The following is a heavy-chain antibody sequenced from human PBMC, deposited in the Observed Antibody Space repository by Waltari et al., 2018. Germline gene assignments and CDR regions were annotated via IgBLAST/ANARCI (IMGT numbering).Heavy chain of an antibody. CDR3: AKDGRGSYAPLNRFDI. CDR2: ISGSGGST. V-gene: IGHV3-23*04. CDR1: GFTFSSYA. J-gene: IGHJ3*02. Sequence: EVQLVESGGGLVQPGGSLRLSCAASGFTFSSYAMSWGRQAPGKGLEWVSAISGSGGSTYYADSVKGRFTISRDNSKNTLYLQMNSLRAEDTAVYYCAKDGRGSYAPLNRFDIWGQGTMVTVSS. D-gene: IGHD1-26*01.